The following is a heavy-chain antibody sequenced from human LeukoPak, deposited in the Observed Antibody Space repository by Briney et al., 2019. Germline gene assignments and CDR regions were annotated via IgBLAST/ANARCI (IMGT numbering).Heavy chain of an antibody. V-gene: IGHV4-34*01. CDR2: INHSGST. Sequence: SETLSLTCAVYGGSFSGYYWSWIRQPPGKGLEWIGEINHSGSTNYNPSLKSRVTISVDTSKNQFSLKLSSVTAADTAVYYCARSSRITMIVVVPSFDYWGQGTLVTVSS. CDR3: ARSSRITMIVVVPSFDY. D-gene: IGHD3-22*01. CDR1: GGSFSGYY. J-gene: IGHJ4*02.